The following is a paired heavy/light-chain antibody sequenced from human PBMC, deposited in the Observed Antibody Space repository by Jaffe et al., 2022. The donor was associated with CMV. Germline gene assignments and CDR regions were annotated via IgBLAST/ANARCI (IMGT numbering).Heavy chain of an antibody. CDR3: AKDIGSSWGGNWFDS. CDR1: GFTFDDYA. Sequence: EVQLVESGGGLVQPGRSLRLSCAASGFTFDDYAMHWVRQAPGKGLEWLSGINWNSGNKGYADSVKGRFTISRDNGKNSLYLQMNTLRPEDTARYYCAKDIGSSWGGNWFDSWGQGTLVNVSS. J-gene: IGHJ5*01. D-gene: IGHD6-13*01. CDR2: INWNSGNK. V-gene: IGHV3-9*01.
Light chain of an antibody. Sequence: QPVLTQPPSVSGAPGQGVSISCSGSSSNIGAGYVVHWYQQFPGTAPKVLIHADRDRPSGVPDRFSGSKSGTSASLAITGLQAEDEADYYCQSYDSSLSGYVFGTGTKVTVL. J-gene: IGLJ1*01. CDR2: ADR. V-gene: IGLV1-40*01. CDR3: QSYDSSLSGYV. CDR1: SSNIGAGYV.